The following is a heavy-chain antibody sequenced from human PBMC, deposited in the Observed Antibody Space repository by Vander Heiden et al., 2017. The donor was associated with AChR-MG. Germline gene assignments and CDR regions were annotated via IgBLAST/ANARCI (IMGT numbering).Heavy chain of an antibody. V-gene: IGHV3-30-3*01. CDR3: AQLQSASDY. CDR2: ISYDGSNK. Sequence: QVQLVESGGGVVQPGRSLRLSCAASGFTFSSYAMNWVRQAPGKGLEWVAVISYDGSNKYYADSVKGRFTISRDNSKNTLYLQMNSLRAEDTAVYYCAQLQSASDYWGQGTLVTVSS. CDR1: GFTFSSYA. J-gene: IGHJ4*02. D-gene: IGHD1-7*01.